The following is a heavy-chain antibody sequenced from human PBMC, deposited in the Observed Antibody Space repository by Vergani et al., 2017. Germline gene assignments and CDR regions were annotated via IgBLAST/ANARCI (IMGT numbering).Heavy chain of an antibody. CDR3: ASSYCSSTSCYELD. CDR1: GGSFSGYY. V-gene: IGHV4-34*01. D-gene: IGHD2-2*01. CDR2: INHSGST. Sequence: QVQLQQWGAGLLKPSETLSLTCAVYGGSFSGYYWSWIRQPPGKWLEWIGEINHSGSTNYNPSLKSRVTISVDTSKNQFSLKLSSVTAADTAVYYCASSYCSSTSCYELDWGQGTLVTVSS. J-gene: IGHJ4*02.